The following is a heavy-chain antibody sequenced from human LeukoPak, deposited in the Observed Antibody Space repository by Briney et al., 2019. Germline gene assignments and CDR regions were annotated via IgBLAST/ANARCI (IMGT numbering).Heavy chain of an antibody. V-gene: IGHV1-18*01. CDR3: ARDRPDYYDSSGYYDY. Sequence: ASVKVSCKASGYAFTSYGISWVRQAPGQGLEWMGWISAYNGNTNYAQKLQGRVTMTTDTSTSTAYMELRSLRSDDTAVYYCARDRPDYYDSSGYYDYWGQGTLVTVSS. CDR2: ISAYNGNT. D-gene: IGHD3-22*01. CDR1: GYAFTSYG. J-gene: IGHJ4*02.